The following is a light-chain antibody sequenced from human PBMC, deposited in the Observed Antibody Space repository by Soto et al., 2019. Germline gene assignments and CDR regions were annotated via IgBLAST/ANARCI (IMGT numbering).Light chain of an antibody. J-gene: IGKJ5*01. V-gene: IGKV1-13*02. Sequence: AVQLTQSPSSLSASVGDRVTISCRASQGIGSALAWYQQNPGKAPKVLIYDASSLESGVPSRFSGSGSGTDFTLTISSLQPEDFASYYCQQHNSFSITFGQGTRLEIK. CDR2: DAS. CDR1: QGIGSA. CDR3: QQHNSFSIT.